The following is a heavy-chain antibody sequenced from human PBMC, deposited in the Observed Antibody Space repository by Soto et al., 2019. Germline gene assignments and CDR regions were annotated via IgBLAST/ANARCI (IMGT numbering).Heavy chain of an antibody. Sequence: QVQLVQSGAEVKKPGASVKVSCKASGYTFTSYGISWVRQAPGQGLEWMGWISAYNGNTNNAQKLQGRVTMTTNTSTGTAYMELRSLRSDDTAVYYCARDSGDIVVVVAATDNSFDPWGQGTLVTVSS. CDR3: ARDSGDIVVVVAATDNSFDP. CDR1: GYTFTSYG. CDR2: ISAYNGNT. J-gene: IGHJ5*02. D-gene: IGHD2-15*01. V-gene: IGHV1-18*01.